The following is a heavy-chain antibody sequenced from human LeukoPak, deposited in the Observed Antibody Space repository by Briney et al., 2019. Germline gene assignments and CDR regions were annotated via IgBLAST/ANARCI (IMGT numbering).Heavy chain of an antibody. CDR1: GFTFSSYA. CDR2: ISYDGSNK. V-gene: IGHV3-30-3*01. Sequence: PGRSLRLSCAASGFTFSSYAMHWVRQAPGKGLEWVAVISYDGSNKYYADSVKGRFTISRDNSKNTLYLQMNSLRAEDKAVYYCARVFSAGGGVASYWGQGTLVTVSS. J-gene: IGHJ4*02. D-gene: IGHD3-16*01. CDR3: ARVFSAGGGVASY.